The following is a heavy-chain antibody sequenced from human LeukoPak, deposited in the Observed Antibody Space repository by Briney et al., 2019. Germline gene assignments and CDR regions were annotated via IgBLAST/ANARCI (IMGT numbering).Heavy chain of an antibody. CDR3: AKYQGYADY. J-gene: IGHJ4*02. Sequence: GGSLRLSCVASGFTFTNAWMTWVRQAPGKGLEWVGRIKSQTDGGTVDYAAPVKGRFAISRDDSANPLYLQLNSLKTEDTVVYYCAKYQGYADYRGQGTLVTVPP. CDR1: GFTFTNAW. V-gene: IGHV3-15*01. CDR2: IKSQTDGGTV. D-gene: IGHD5-12*01.